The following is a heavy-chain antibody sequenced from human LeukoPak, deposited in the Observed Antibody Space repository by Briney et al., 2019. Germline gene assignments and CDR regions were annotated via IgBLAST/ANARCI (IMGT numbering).Heavy chain of an antibody. CDR1: EFTFASYW. D-gene: IGHD3-10*02. CDR3: AELGITMIGGV. CDR2: IKQDGSQK. V-gene: IGHV3-7*01. Sequence: GGSLRLSCAASEFTFASYWMSWVRQPPGKGLEWVANIKQDGSQKYYVDSLKGRFTISRDNAKNSLYLQMNSLRAEDTAVYYCAELGITMIGGVWGKGTTVTISS. J-gene: IGHJ6*04.